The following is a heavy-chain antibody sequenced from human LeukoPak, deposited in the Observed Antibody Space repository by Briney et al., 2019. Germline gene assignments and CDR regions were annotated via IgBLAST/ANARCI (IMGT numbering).Heavy chain of an antibody. CDR1: GFTFNYYW. V-gene: IGHV3-7*01. J-gene: IGHJ4*02. Sequence: GGSLRLSCVASGFTFNYYWMSWVRQAPGKGLEWVANIKEDGSENYSVDSVKGRFTISRDNAKNSLYLQMNSLRAEDTAMYYCARVVTTYEYNYGPYWFGFWGQGTLVTVSS. D-gene: IGHD3-10*01. CDR2: IKEDGSEN. CDR3: ARVVTTYEYNYGPYWFGF.